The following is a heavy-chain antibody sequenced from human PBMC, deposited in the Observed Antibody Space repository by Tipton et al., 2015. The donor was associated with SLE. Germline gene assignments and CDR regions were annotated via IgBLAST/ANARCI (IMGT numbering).Heavy chain of an antibody. J-gene: IGHJ3*02. CDR3: ARDNLTGPNRAFDI. CDR1: GGAISSGAYY. V-gene: IGHV4-31*03. D-gene: IGHD3-9*01. Sequence: TLSLTCTVSGGAISSGAYYWGWIRQHPVKGLEWIGYIYDSGSTYYNPSLKSRVTISVDTSKNQFSLKLSSVTAADTAVYYCARDNLTGPNRAFDIWGQGTMVTVSS. CDR2: IYDSGST.